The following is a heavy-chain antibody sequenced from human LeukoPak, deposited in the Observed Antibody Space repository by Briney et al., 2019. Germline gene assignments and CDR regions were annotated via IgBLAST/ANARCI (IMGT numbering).Heavy chain of an antibody. J-gene: IGHJ4*02. D-gene: IGHD6-19*01. CDR1: GYTLTELS. CDR2: IIPTFGTA. Sequence: SVKVSCKVSGYTLTELSMHWVRQAPGQGLEWMGRIIPTFGTANYAQKFQGRVTITTDESTSTAYMELSSLRSEDTAVYYCARGRYSSGWPFDYWGQGTLVTVSS. CDR3: ARGRYSSGWPFDY. V-gene: IGHV1-69*05.